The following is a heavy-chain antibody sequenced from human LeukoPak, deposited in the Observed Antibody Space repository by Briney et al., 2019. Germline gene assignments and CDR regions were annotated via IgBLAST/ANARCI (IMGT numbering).Heavy chain of an antibody. D-gene: IGHD2-2*01. V-gene: IGHV4-4*07. J-gene: IGHJ6*03. CDR3: AKEAALYCSSTSCYRDYYYYYMDV. CDR2: IYTSGST. CDR1: GGSISSYY. Sequence: SETLSLTCTVSGGSISSYYWSWIRQPAGKGLEWIGRIYTSGSTNYNPSLKSRVTMSVDTSKNQFSLKLSSVTAADTAVYYCAKEAALYCSSTSCYRDYYYYYMDVWGKGTTVTVSS.